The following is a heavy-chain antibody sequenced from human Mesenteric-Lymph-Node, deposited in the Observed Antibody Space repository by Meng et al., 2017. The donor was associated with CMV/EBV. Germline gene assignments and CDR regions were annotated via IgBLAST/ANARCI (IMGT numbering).Heavy chain of an antibody. V-gene: IGHV3-53*01. CDR2: MYSGGGT. CDR3: AREIGYDYGSCQYDVDV. Sequence: GESLKTSCAASGSTVSTTYMSWVRQAPGEGPEWVSVMYSGGGTYYADSVKGRFTISRDNSKNTQYLQMNSLRAGDEAVYYCAREIGYDYGSCQYDVDVWGQGTTVTVSS. CDR1: GSTVSTTY. J-gene: IGHJ6*02. D-gene: IGHD5-18*01.